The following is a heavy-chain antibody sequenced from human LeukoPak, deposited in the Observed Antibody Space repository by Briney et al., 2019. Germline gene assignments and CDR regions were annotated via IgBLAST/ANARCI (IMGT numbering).Heavy chain of an antibody. CDR1: GGSIGIYY. D-gene: IGHD3-10*01. Sequence: PSETLSLTCTVSGGSIGIYYWTWIRQPAGKGLEWIGRIFTSGIANYNPSLKSRVTMSVDTSKNQSSLNLSSVTAADTAVYYCAREISGTYYNPLGYMDVWGKGTTVTVSS. J-gene: IGHJ6*03. CDR2: IFTSGIA. V-gene: IGHV4-4*07. CDR3: AREISGTYYNPLGYMDV.